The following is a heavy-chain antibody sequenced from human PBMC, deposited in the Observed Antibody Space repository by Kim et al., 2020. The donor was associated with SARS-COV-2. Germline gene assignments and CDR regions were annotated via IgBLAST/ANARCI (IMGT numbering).Heavy chain of an antibody. CDR1: GFTFSSYG. D-gene: IGHD1-26*01. V-gene: IGHV3-30*18. CDR3: AKDLGYSGSYYGDY. J-gene: IGHJ4*02. CDR2: ISYDGSNK. Sequence: GGSLRLSCAASGFTFSSYGMHWVRQAPGKGLEWVAVISYDGSNKYYADSVKGRFTISRDNSKNTLYLQMNSLRAEDTAVYYCAKDLGYSGSYYGDYWGQGTLVTVSS.